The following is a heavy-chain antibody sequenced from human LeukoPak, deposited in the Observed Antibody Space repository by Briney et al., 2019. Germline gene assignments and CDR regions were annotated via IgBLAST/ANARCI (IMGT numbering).Heavy chain of an antibody. D-gene: IGHD6-13*01. CDR3: ARAAMYSSTFQIDY. CDR1: GGSISSGGYY. V-gene: IGHV4-31*03. J-gene: IGHJ4*02. CDR2: IYYSGST. Sequence: PSETLSLTCTVSGGSISSGGYYWSWIRQHPGKGLEWIGYIYYSGSTYYNPSLKSRVTISVDTSKNQFSLKLSSVTAADTAVYYCARAAMYSSTFQIDYWGQGTLVTVSS.